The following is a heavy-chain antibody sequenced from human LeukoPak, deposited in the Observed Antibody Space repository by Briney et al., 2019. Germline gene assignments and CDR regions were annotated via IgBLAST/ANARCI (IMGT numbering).Heavy chain of an antibody. CDR3: TTHRGYSSSPTFDY. Sequence: PGGSLRLSCAASGFTFSIDSMSWVRQAPGKGLEWVGQIKTKTDGGTTDHAAPVKGRFTVSRDDSKNTLYLQMSSLKTEDIAVYYCTTHRGYSSSPTFDYWGQGTLVTVSS. CDR1: GFTFSIDS. V-gene: IGHV3-15*01. J-gene: IGHJ4*02. CDR2: IKTKTDGGTT. D-gene: IGHD6-13*01.